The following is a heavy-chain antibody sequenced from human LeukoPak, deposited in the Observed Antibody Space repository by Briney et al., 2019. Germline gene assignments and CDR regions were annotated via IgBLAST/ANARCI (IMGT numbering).Heavy chain of an antibody. CDR3: ARTRGPLLPEH. D-gene: IGHD3-22*01. J-gene: IGHJ1*01. V-gene: IGHV1-3*03. CDR1: GYTFTSYA. Sequence: VSVKVSCKASGYTFTSYAMHWVRQAPGQRLEWMGWINAGNGNTKYSQEFQGRVTISRDTSATTVYMELSSLRSEDMAVYYCARTRGPLLPEHWGQGTLVTVSS. CDR2: INAGNGNT.